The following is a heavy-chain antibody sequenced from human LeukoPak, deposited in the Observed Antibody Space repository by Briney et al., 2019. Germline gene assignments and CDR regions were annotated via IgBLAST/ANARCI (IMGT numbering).Heavy chain of an antibody. J-gene: IGHJ4*02. Sequence: GGSLRLSCAASGFAFSSYAMSWVRQAPGKGLEWVSAISGSGGSTYYADSVKGRFTISRDNSKNTLYLQMNSLRAEDTAVYYCAKAFDSSGYYYFDYWGQGTLVTVSS. CDR3: AKAFDSSGYYYFDY. CDR2: ISGSGGST. D-gene: IGHD3-22*01. V-gene: IGHV3-23*01. CDR1: GFAFSSYA.